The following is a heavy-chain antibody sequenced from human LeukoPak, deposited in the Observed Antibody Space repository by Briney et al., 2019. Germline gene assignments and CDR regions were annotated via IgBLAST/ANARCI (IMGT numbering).Heavy chain of an antibody. CDR2: IDTAGDT. CDR3: ARGKYYYDSSGYLAP. CDR1: GFTSSSYD. D-gene: IGHD3-22*01. Sequence: GGSLRLSCAASGFTSSSYDMHRVRQATGKGLEWVSAIDTAGDTYYPGSVKGRFTISRENAKNSLYLQMNSLRAGDTAVYYCARGKYYYDSSGYLAPWGQGTLVTVSS. J-gene: IGHJ5*02. V-gene: IGHV3-13*01.